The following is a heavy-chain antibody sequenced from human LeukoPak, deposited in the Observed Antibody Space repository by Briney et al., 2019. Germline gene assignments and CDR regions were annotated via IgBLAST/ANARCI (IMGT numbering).Heavy chain of an antibody. Sequence: PSETLSLTCTVSGGSISSYYWSWIRQPPGKGLEWIGYIYYSGSTNYNPYLKSRVTISVDTSKNQFSLKLSSVTAADTAVYYCAVVVCSGGSCYHDYWGQGTLVTVSS. CDR3: AVVVCSGGSCYHDY. CDR2: IYYSGST. CDR1: GGSISSYY. J-gene: IGHJ4*02. D-gene: IGHD2-15*01. V-gene: IGHV4-59*01.